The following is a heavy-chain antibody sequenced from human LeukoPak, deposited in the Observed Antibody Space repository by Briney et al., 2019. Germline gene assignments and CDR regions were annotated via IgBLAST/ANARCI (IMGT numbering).Heavy chain of an antibody. CDR2: MNPKSGNT. CDR1: GYTFTSYD. V-gene: IGHV1-8*01. D-gene: IGHD3-22*01. Sequence: ASVKVACKAAGYTFTSYDINWVRQATGQVLEWMGWMNPKSGNTGYAQKFEGRVTITRNTSISTAYMELSSLRSEDTAVYYCARPLPTLTQITMIVVAPTPWGQATPVTVPS. J-gene: IGHJ4*02. CDR3: ARPLPTLTQITMIVVAPTP.